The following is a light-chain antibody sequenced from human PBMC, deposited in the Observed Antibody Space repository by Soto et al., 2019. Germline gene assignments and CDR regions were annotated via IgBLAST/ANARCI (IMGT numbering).Light chain of an antibody. CDR2: TAS. CDR3: QQSYSTPIT. CDR1: QSISSF. V-gene: IGKV1-39*01. J-gene: IGKJ5*01. Sequence: DIQMTQSPSSLSASVGDRVSITCRASQSISSFLNWYQQKPGKAPKLLIYTASNLHSGVPSRFSGSESGTDFTLTNTSLQPEDFATYYCQQSYSTPITFGQGTRLEIK.